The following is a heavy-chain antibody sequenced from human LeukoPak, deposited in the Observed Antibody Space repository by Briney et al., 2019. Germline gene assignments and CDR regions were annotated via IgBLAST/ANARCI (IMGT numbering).Heavy chain of an antibody. CDR2: IKQDGSEK. CDR3: ARRGYCSSTSCPWPGVVDY. D-gene: IGHD2-2*01. Sequence: GGSLRLSCAASGFTFSSYWMSWVRQAPGKGLEWVANIKQDGSEKYYVDSVKGRFTISRDNAKNSLYLQMNSLRAEDTALYHCARRGYCSSTSCPWPGVVDYWGQGTLVTVSS. J-gene: IGHJ4*02. V-gene: IGHV3-7*03. CDR1: GFTFSSYW.